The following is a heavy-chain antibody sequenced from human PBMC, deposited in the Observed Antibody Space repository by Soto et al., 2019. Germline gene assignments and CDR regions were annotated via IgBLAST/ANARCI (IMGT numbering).Heavy chain of an antibody. CDR3: ASPGVYWNYPTAQYYYMDV. CDR1: GGSISSSSYY. Sequence: PSETLSLTCTVSGGSISSSSYYWGWIRQPPGEGLEWIGSIYYSGSTYYNPSLKSRVTISVDTSKNQFSLKLSSVTAADTAVYYCASPGVYWNYPTAQYYYMDVWGKGTTVTVSS. V-gene: IGHV4-39*01. J-gene: IGHJ6*03. D-gene: IGHD1-7*01. CDR2: IYYSGST.